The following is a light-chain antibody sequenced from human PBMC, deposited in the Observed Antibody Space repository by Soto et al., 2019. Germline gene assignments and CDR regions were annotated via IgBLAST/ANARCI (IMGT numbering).Light chain of an antibody. J-gene: IGKJ1*01. CDR2: DAS. V-gene: IGKV3-11*01. CDR1: QSVGYH. CDR3: QQRSNWPPWT. Sequence: EIVMTQSPATLSVSPGEGATLSCRASQSVGYHLAWYQQKPGQAPRLLIYDASNRATGIPARFSGSGSGTDFTLTISSLEPEDFAVYYCQQRSNWPPWTFGQGTKVDIK.